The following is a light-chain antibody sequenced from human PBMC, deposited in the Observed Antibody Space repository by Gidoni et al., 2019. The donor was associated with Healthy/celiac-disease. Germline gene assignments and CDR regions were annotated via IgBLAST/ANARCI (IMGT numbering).Light chain of an antibody. CDR2: WAS. CDR3: QKYYSTPPWT. J-gene: IGKJ1*01. Sequence: DIVMTQSPDSLAVSLGERATINGKSSQSVLYSSNNKNYLAWYQQKPGQPPKLLIYWASTRESGVPDRFSGSGSGTDFTLTISSLQAEDVAVYYCQKYYSTPPWTFGQGTKVEIK. V-gene: IGKV4-1*01. CDR1: QSVLYSSNNKNY.